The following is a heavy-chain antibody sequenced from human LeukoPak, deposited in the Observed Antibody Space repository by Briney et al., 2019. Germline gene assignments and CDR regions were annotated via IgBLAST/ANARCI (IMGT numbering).Heavy chain of an antibody. Sequence: GGSLRLSCAASGFTFSSYAMHWVRQAPGKGLEWVAVISYDGSNKYYADSVKGRFTISRDNSKNTLYLQMNSLGAEDTAVYYCARDVAYGGYGSGSFDYWGQGTLVTVSS. V-gene: IGHV3-30-3*01. CDR2: ISYDGSNK. CDR1: GFTFSSYA. CDR3: ARDVAYGGYGSGSFDY. D-gene: IGHD3-10*01. J-gene: IGHJ4*02.